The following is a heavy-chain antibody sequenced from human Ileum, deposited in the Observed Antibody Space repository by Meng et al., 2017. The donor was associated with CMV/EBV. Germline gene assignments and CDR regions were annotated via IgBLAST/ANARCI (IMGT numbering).Heavy chain of an antibody. V-gene: IGHV3-21*01. CDR3: ARGGFCSGCSGYFDY. D-gene: IGHD3-10*02. CDR2: ISGSYI. CDR1: GFTFNIYN. Sequence: AASGFTFNIYNMNWVRQAPGKGLEWVSFISGSYIYYADSVRGRFTISRDNAKNSLYLQMNSLRAEDTAVYYCARGGFCSGCSGYFDYWGQGILVTVSS. J-gene: IGHJ4*02.